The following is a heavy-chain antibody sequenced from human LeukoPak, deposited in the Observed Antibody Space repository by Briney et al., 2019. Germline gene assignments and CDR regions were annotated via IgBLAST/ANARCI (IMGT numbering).Heavy chain of an antibody. J-gene: IGHJ4*02. V-gene: IGHV3-7*01. CDR3: AREGYSSSWYYFDY. Sequence: GGSLRLSCAASGFTFSSYWMSWVRQAPGKGLEWVANIKQDGSEKYYVDSVKGRFTISRDNAKNSLYLQMNSLRAEDTAVYYCAREGYSSSWYYFDYWGQGTLATVSS. D-gene: IGHD6-13*01. CDR2: IKQDGSEK. CDR1: GFTFSSYW.